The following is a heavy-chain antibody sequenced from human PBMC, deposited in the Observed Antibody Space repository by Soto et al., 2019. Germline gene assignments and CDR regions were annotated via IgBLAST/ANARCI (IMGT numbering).Heavy chain of an antibody. V-gene: IGHV3-48*01. Sequence: EVQLVESGGGLVQPGGSLRLSCAASGFTFSSYSMNWVRQAPGKGLEWVSYISSSSSTIYYADSVKGRFTISRDNAKHSLYLQLNSLRAEDTAVYYCARGAYYYDSSGLSYWGQGTLVTVYS. CDR3: ARGAYYYDSSGLSY. CDR2: ISSSSSTI. D-gene: IGHD3-22*01. J-gene: IGHJ4*02. CDR1: GFTFSSYS.